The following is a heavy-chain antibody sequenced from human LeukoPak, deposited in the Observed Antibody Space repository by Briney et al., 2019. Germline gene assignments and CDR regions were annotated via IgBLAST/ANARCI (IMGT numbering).Heavy chain of an antibody. J-gene: IGHJ4*02. Sequence: SVKVSCKASGYTFTGYYMHWVRQAPGQGLEWMGGIIPIFGTANYAQKFQGRVTITADESTSTAYMELSSLRSEDTAVYYCARDCGGDCYWYYFDYWGQGTLVTVSS. D-gene: IGHD2-21*02. V-gene: IGHV1-69*13. CDR2: IIPIFGTA. CDR1: GYTFTGYY. CDR3: ARDCGGDCYWYYFDY.